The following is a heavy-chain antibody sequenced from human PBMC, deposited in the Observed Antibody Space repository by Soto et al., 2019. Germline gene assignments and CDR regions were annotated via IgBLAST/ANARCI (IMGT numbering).Heavy chain of an antibody. CDR2: IKSYANGGTT. Sequence: PGGSLRLSCAASGFTFSYAWMNWARQAPGKGLEWVGRIKSYANGGTTDYAAPVKGRFTISRDDSRNTVYLQMNSLITEDTAVYYCSTNWATSRDWGQGTLVTVSS. J-gene: IGHJ4*02. V-gene: IGHV3-15*01. CDR3: STNWATSRD. CDR1: GFTFSYAW. D-gene: IGHD3-10*01.